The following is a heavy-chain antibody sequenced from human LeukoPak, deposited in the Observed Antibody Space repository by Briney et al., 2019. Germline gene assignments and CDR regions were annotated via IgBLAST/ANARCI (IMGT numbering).Heavy chain of an antibody. V-gene: IGHV1-18*01. D-gene: IGHD3-22*01. Sequence: ASVKVSCKASGYTFTGYGISWVRQAPGQGLEWMGWNSAYNGNTNYAQKFQGRVTMTTDTSTSTAYMELRSLRSDDTAVYYCARARGYYDSSGYYQTSHFDYWGQGTLVTVSS. CDR3: ARARGYYDSSGYYQTSHFDY. J-gene: IGHJ4*02. CDR2: NSAYNGNT. CDR1: GYTFTGYG.